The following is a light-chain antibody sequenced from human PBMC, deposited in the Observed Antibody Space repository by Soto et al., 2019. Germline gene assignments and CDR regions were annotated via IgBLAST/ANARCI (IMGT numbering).Light chain of an antibody. J-gene: IGLJ1*01. CDR1: SSNVGSNA. V-gene: IGLV1-44*01. CDR2: YNN. Sequence: QSALTQPPSASGTPGQRVTISCSGSSSNVGSNAVNWYQQLPGTAPKLLIFYNNQRPSGVPDRFSGSKSGTSASLAISGLLSEDEAEYYCAVWDDSLNGNYVFGTGTKVTVL. CDR3: AVWDDSLNGNYV.